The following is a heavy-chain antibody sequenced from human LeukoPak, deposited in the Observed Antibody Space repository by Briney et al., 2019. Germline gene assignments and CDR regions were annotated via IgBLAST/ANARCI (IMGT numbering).Heavy chain of an antibody. CDR3: ARGRRDSSGCYYFDY. CDR1: GGSISSYY. Sequence: SETLSLTCTVSGGSISSYYWSWIRQPPGKGLEWIGYIYYSGSTNYNPSLKSRVTISVDTSKNQFSLKLSSVTAADTAVYYCARGRRDSSGCYYFDYWGQGTLVTVSS. V-gene: IGHV4-59*01. CDR2: IYYSGST. D-gene: IGHD3-22*01. J-gene: IGHJ4*02.